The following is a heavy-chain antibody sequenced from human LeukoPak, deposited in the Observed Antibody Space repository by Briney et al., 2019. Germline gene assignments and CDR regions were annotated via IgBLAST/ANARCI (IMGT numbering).Heavy chain of an antibody. CDR3: TRRLDE. CDR1: GFTFSSYG. CDR2: INQDGSEK. D-gene: IGHD3-16*01. V-gene: IGHV3-7*01. J-gene: IGHJ4*02. Sequence: GGSLRLSCAASGFTFSSYGMHWVRQAPGKGLEWVANINQDGSEKKCLDSVKGRFTISRDNAQNSLYLQMNGLRVEDTAVYYCTRRLDEWGQGTLVTVSS.